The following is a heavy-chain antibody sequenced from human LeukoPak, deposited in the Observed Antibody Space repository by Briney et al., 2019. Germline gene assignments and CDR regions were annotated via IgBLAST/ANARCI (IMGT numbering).Heavy chain of an antibody. D-gene: IGHD4-17*01. CDR1: GFTVSSNY. Sequence: GGSLRLSCAASGFTVSSNYMSWVRQAPGKGLEWVSVIYSGGNTYYADSVKGRFTISRDNSKNTVYLQMNSLRAEDTAVYYCARDGDYGLGYFDYWGQGTLVTVSS. CDR2: IYSGGNT. J-gene: IGHJ4*02. CDR3: ARDGDYGLGYFDY. V-gene: IGHV3-53*01.